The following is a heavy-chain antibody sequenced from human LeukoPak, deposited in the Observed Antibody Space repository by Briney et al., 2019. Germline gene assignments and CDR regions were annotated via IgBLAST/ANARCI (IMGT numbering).Heavy chain of an antibody. CDR1: GYTFIGNY. Sequence: RASVKVSCKASGYTFIGNYMHWVRQAPGQGLEWMGWINPNSGGTSYAQKFQGRVTMTRDTSISTAYMELSRLISDDTAVYYCARDPVELATTEYDYWGQGTLVTVSS. V-gene: IGHV1-2*02. J-gene: IGHJ4*02. CDR2: INPNSGGT. CDR3: ARDPVELATTEYDY. D-gene: IGHD5-24*01.